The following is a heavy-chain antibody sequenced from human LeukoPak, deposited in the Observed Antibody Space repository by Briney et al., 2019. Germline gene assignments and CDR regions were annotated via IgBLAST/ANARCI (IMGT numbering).Heavy chain of an antibody. CDR3: ASHSSGYYYQTYYYYMDV. CDR2: IYYSGST. CDR1: GGSISSHY. V-gene: IGHV4-59*11. D-gene: IGHD3-22*01. J-gene: IGHJ6*03. Sequence: SETLSLTCTVSGGSISSHYWSWIRQPPGKGLEWIGYIYYSGSTNYNPSLKSRVTISVDTSKNQFSLKLSSVTAADTAVYYCASHSSGYYYQTYYYYMDVWGKGTTVTVSS.